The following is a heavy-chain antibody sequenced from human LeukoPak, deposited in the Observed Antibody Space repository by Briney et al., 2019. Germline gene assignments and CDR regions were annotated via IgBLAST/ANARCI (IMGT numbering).Heavy chain of an antibody. CDR1: GFTFSSYA. CDR3: ARQRTGLDC. Sequence: GRSLRLSCAASGFTFSSYAMHWVRQAPGKGLEWVAVISYDGSNKYYADSVKGRFTISRDNSKNTLYLQMNSLRAEDTAVYYCARQRTGLDCWGQGTLVTVSS. V-gene: IGHV3-30-3*01. CDR2: ISYDGSNK. J-gene: IGHJ4*02. D-gene: IGHD6-25*01.